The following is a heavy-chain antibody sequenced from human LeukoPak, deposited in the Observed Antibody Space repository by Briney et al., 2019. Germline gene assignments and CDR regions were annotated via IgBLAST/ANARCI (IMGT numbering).Heavy chain of an antibody. V-gene: IGHV3-21*01. CDR3: ARDEGGEYYYGTGSYNY. CDR2: ISSSSSYI. J-gene: IGHJ4*02. D-gene: IGHD3-10*01. CDR1: GFPFTSYS. Sequence: GSLRLSCAASGFPFTSYSMDWVRQAPGKGLEWVSSISSSSSYIYYADSVKGRFTISRDNAKNSLYLQMNSLRAEGTAVYYCARDEGGEYYYGTGSYNYWGQGTLVTVSS.